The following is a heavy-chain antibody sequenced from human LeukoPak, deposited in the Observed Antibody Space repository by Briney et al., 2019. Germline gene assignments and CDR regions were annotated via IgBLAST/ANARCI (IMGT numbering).Heavy chain of an antibody. D-gene: IGHD6-13*01. V-gene: IGHV4-38-2*01. CDR2: IYHSGSI. CDR3: ARHFRSWHFLDY. J-gene: IGHJ4*02. CDR1: GYSISSGYY. Sequence: SETLSLTCAVSGYSISSGYYWGWIRQPPGKGLEWIVSIYHSGSIYYNPSLKSRVTISVDTSKNQFSLKLSSVTAADTAVYYCARHFRSWHFLDYWGQGTLVTVSS.